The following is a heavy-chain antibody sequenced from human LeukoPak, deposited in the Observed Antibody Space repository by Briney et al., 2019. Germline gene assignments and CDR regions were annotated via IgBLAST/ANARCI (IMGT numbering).Heavy chain of an antibody. V-gene: IGHV3-21*01. Sequence: GGSLRLSCAASGFTFSSYSMNWVRQAPGKGLEWVSSISSSSSYIYYADSVKGRFTISRDNAKNSLYLQMNSLRAEDTAVYYCARVVLITIFGGVGGAFDIWGQGTMVTVSS. D-gene: IGHD3-3*01. CDR3: ARVVLITIFGGVGGAFDI. CDR2: ISSSSSYI. CDR1: GFTFSSYS. J-gene: IGHJ3*02.